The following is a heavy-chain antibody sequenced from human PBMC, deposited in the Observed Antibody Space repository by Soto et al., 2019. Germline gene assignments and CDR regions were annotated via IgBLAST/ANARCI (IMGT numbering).Heavy chain of an antibody. CDR1: GFTFDDYA. CDR2: ISWNSGSI. Sequence: GGSLRLSCAASGFTFDDYAMHWVRQAPGKGLEWVSGISWNSGSIGYADSVKGRFTISRDNAKNSLYLQMNSLRAEDTALYYCAKDIGSVNQFDYWGQGTLVTVSS. D-gene: IGHD3-10*01. CDR3: AKDIGSVNQFDY. V-gene: IGHV3-9*01. J-gene: IGHJ4*02.